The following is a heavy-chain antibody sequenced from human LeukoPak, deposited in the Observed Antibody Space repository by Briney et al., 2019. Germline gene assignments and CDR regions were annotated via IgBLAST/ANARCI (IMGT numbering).Heavy chain of an antibody. J-gene: IGHJ6*04. CDR1: GGSFSGYY. D-gene: IGHD2-2*01. CDR3: AGGRPYCSTTSCRYYYYHSGRDV. CDR2: INQSGST. Sequence: SETLSLTCAVYGGSFSGYYWSWIRQPPGKGLEWIGEINQSGSTNYNPSLKSRVTISVDTSKNQFSLKLSSVTAADTAVYYCAGGRPYCSTTSCRYYYYHSGRDVGGKGTPVTVSS. V-gene: IGHV4-34*01.